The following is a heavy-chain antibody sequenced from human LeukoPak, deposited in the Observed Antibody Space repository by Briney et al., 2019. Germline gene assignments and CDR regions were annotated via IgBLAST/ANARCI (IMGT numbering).Heavy chain of an antibody. CDR2: IYPGDSDT. D-gene: IGHD6-19*01. Sequence: GESLKISCKGSGYSFTSYWIGWVRQMPGKGLEWMGIIYPGDSDTRYSPSFQGQVTISADKSISTAYLQWSSLKASDTAMYYCARSAGGQWLVPYFDYWGQGTLVTVSS. J-gene: IGHJ4*02. CDR3: ARSAGGQWLVPYFDY. V-gene: IGHV5-51*01. CDR1: GYSFTSYW.